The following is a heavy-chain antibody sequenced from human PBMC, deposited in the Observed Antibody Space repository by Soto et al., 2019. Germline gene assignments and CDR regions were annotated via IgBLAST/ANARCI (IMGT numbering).Heavy chain of an antibody. CDR3: ASLQVPGNFDY. J-gene: IGHJ4*02. CDR2: IFYRGYT. V-gene: IGHV4-39*01. D-gene: IGHD6-13*01. CDR1: GGALSTSNSY. Sequence: AETLSITCTVSGGALSTSNSYGAWVRQAPGKGLEWIANIFYRGYTYYHPSLRSRLTVSVDTSKNQFALRLTSLTAADAAMYFCASLQVPGNFDYWGQGTLVTVSS.